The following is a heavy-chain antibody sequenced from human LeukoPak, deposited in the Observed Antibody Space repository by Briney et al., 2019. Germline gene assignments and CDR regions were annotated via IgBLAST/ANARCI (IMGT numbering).Heavy chain of an antibody. D-gene: IGHD6-6*01. CDR2: INPNSGGT. J-gene: IGHJ6*03. Sequence: ASVKVSCKASGYTFTGYYMHWVRQAPGQGLEWMGWINPNSGGTNYAQKFQGRVTMTRDTSISTAYMELSRLRSDDTAVYYCARGIKGYSSSDPGYYYYYMDVWGKGTTVTVSS. CDR3: ARGIKGYSSSDPGYYYYYMDV. CDR1: GYTFTGYY. V-gene: IGHV1-2*02.